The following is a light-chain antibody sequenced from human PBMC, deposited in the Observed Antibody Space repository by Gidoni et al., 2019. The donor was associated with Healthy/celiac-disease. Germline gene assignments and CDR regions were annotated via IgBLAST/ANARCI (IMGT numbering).Light chain of an antibody. J-gene: IGKJ4*01. V-gene: IGKV3-11*01. CDR3: QQRSNWV. Sequence: EIVLTQSPATLSSSPGERATLSCRASQSVSSYLAWYQQKPGQAPRLLIYDASNRATGIPARFSGSGSRTDFTLTISSLEPEDFAVYYCQQRSNWVFGGGTKVEIK. CDR2: DAS. CDR1: QSVSSY.